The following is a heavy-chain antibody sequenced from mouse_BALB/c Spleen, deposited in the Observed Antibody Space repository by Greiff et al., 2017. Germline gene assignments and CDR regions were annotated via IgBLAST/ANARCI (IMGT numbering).Heavy chain of an antibody. Sequence: EVQVVESGGGLVQPGGSRKLSCAASGFTFSSFGMHWVRQAPEKGLEWVAYISSGSSTIYYADTVKGRFTISRDNPKNTLFLQMTSLRSEDTAMYYCARGIDFDYWGQGTTLTVSS. CDR2: ISSGSSTI. CDR3: ARGIDFDY. V-gene: IGHV5-17*02. CDR1: GFTFSSFG. J-gene: IGHJ2*01.